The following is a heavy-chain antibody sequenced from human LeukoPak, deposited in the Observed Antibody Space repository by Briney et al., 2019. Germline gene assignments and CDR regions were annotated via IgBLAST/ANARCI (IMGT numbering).Heavy chain of an antibody. CDR1: GGSISSYY. CDR3: ARLGPDGRIEGPDWYFDL. V-gene: IGHV4-59*08. J-gene: IGHJ2*01. Sequence: PSETLSLTCTVSGGSISSYYWSWIRQPPGKGLEWIGYIYYSGSTNYNPSLKSRVTISVDTSKNQFSLKLSSVTAADTAVYYCARLGPDGRIEGPDWYFDLWGRGTLVTVSS. D-gene: IGHD4-17*01. CDR2: IYYSGST.